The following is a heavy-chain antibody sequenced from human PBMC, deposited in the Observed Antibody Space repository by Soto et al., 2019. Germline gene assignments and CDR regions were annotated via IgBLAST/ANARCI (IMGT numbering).Heavy chain of an antibody. Sequence: PGGSLEIACAASGFTFSTPVMNWVRQAPEKELEWVSAISGSGGSTYYADSVKGRFTISRENSKDTLYLQMISLRDEDTAVYYCATARLYWGQGALVTVSS. J-gene: IGHJ4*02. CDR2: ISGSGGST. V-gene: IGHV3-23*01. D-gene: IGHD6-19*01. CDR1: GFTFSTPV. CDR3: ATARLY.